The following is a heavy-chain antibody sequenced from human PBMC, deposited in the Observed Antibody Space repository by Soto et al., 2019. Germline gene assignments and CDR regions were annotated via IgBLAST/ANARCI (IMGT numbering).Heavy chain of an antibody. J-gene: IGHJ4*02. D-gene: IGHD3-22*01. V-gene: IGHV3-30-3*01. CDR2: ISHDGSNK. CDR1: GFTFSSCT. Sequence: QVQLVESGGGVVQPGRSLRLSCAASGFTFSSCTMHWVRQAPGKGLEWVALISHDGSNKYLADSVRGRFTISRDISKNTLYLQMNSLRAEDTAVYYCARQLYDGSAYSSVDYWGQGTLVTVSS. CDR3: ARQLYDGSAYSSVDY.